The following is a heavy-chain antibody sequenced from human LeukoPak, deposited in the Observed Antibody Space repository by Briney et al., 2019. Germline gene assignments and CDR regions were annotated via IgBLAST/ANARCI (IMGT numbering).Heavy chain of an antibody. J-gene: IGHJ5*02. D-gene: IGHD2-15*01. CDR2: INPNSGGT. Sequence: ASVKVSCKASGYTFTGYYMPWGRQAPGQGLEWLGWINPNSGGTNYAQKFQGRVTMTRDTSISTAYMELSRLRSDDTAVYYCARGGPYCSGGSCYGNNWFDPWGQGTLVTVSS. CDR1: GYTFTGYY. V-gene: IGHV1-2*02. CDR3: ARGGPYCSGGSCYGNNWFDP.